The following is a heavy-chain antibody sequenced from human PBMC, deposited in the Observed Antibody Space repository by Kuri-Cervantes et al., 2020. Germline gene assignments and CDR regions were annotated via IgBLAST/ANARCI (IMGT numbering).Heavy chain of an antibody. CDR1: GGSISSYY. CDR3: ARDRAEYSSSWYNYFDY. J-gene: IGHJ4*02. Sequence: GSLRLSCTVSGGSISSYYWGWIRQPPGKGLEWIGSIYHSGSTYYNPSLKSRVTISVDTSKNQLSLKLSSVTAADTAVYYYARDRAEYSSSWYNYFDYWGQGTLVTVSS. V-gene: IGHV4-38-2*02. D-gene: IGHD6-13*01. CDR2: IYHSGST.